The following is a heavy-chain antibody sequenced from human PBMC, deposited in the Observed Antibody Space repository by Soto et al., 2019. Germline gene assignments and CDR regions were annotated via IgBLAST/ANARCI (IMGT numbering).Heavy chain of an antibody. V-gene: IGHV3-23*01. CDR2: ISGSGGST. D-gene: IGHD3-22*01. CDR1: GFTFSNYD. J-gene: IGHJ4*02. CDR3: AKEGDSSGYYYFGY. Sequence: GGSLRLSCAASGFTFSNYDMSWVRQAPGKGLEWVSSISGSGGSTYYADSVKGRFTISRDNSKNTLYLQMNSLRAEDTAVYYCAKEGDSSGYYYFGYWGQGTLVTVS.